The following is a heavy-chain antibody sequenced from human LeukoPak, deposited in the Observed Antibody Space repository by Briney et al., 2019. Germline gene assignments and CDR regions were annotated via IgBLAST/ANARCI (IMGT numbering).Heavy chain of an antibody. CDR1: GYSNSSGYY. Sequence: PSETLSLTCTVSGYSNSSGYYWGWIRQPPGKGLEWIGSIYHSGSTFYNPSLKSRVTISADTSKNQFPLRLTSVTAADTAVYYCARLSGIYCDRGSCLNYFDSWGQGALVTVSS. V-gene: IGHV4-38-2*02. CDR3: ARLSGIYCDRGSCLNYFDS. J-gene: IGHJ5*01. CDR2: IYHSGST. D-gene: IGHD2-15*01.